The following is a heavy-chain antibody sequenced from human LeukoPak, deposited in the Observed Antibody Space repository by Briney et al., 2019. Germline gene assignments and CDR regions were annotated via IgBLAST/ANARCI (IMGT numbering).Heavy chain of an antibody. V-gene: IGHV4-59*01. J-gene: IGHJ4*02. CDR3: ARVSCSGGSCWSDPFDY. D-gene: IGHD2-15*01. CDR1: GDSISTYH. CDR2: MQSSGNS. Sequence: SETLSLTCSVSGDSISTYHWNWVRERPGKGLEWIGYMQSSGNSNYNPSLKSRVFMSVDTSKNQFVLNLMSVTAADTAVYYCARVSCSGGSCWSDPFDYWGQGTLVTVSS.